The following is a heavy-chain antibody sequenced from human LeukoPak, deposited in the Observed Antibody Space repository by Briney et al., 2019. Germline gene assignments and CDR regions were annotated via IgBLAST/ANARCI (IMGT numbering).Heavy chain of an antibody. CDR3: ARAIAAAEDY. V-gene: IGHV3-48*01. CDR2: ISGSSSTI. CDR1: GFTFSTYS. D-gene: IGHD6-13*01. J-gene: IGHJ4*02. Sequence: PGGSLRLSCAASGFTFSTYSMNWVRQAPGKGLEWVSYISGSSSTIYYADSVKGRFTISRDNAKNSLYLQMNSLRAEGSAVYYCARAIAAAEDYWGQGTLVTVSS.